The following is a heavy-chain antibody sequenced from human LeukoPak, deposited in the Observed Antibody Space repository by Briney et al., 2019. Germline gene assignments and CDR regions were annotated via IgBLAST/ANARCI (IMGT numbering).Heavy chain of an antibody. CDR2: VSAYNDNT. CDR1: GYTFTSYG. V-gene: IGHV1-18*01. CDR3: ARDLVVVAAAKLDFPNAFDI. D-gene: IGHD2-2*01. J-gene: IGHJ3*02. Sequence: ASVKVSXKASGYTFTSYGISWVRQAPGQGLEWMGWVSAYNDNTNYAQKLQGRVTMTTDTSTSTAYMELRSLRSDDTAVYYCARDLVVVAAAKLDFPNAFDIWGQGTMVTVSS.